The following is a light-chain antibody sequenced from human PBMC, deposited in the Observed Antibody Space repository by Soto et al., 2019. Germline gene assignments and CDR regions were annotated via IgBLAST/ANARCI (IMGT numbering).Light chain of an antibody. J-gene: IGKJ5*01. Sequence: DRVVPHCRLTQWECAGERASLDRGASQSVSSNLAWYQQKPGQAPRLLIYGASTRATGIPARFSGSGSGTEVTLTISSLQSEDFAVYYSQQYNNWPLTFGQGTRLEN. V-gene: IGKV3-15*01. CDR3: QQYNNWPLT. CDR1: QSVSSN. CDR2: GAS.